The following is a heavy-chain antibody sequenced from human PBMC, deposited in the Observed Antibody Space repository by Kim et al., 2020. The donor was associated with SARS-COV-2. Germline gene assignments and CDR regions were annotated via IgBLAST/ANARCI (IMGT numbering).Heavy chain of an antibody. Sequence: SETLSLTCTVSGGSISSGGYCWSWIRPHKGQGLEWNGYHYYSSSTYSTPPLKSRVTISVDTSKNQFYLKLSSVTAAGTAGYYCARVGSGKWFGELLHIDYWGQGTLVTVSS. D-gene: IGHD3-10*01. CDR3: ARVGSGKWFGELLHIDY. CDR2: HYYSSST. J-gene: IGHJ4*02. V-gene: IGHV4-31*03. CDR1: GGSISSGGYC.